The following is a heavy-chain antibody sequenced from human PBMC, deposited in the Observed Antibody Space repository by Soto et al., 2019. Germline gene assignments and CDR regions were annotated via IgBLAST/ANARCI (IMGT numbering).Heavy chain of an antibody. CDR2: IKQDGSEK. CDR3: ARTIVVVVPDNFDH. D-gene: IGHD3-22*01. CDR1: GFTIGDYW. J-gene: IGHJ4*02. V-gene: IGHV3-7*01. Sequence: EVQLVESGGGVVQPGGSLRLSCAASGFTIGDYWMSWVRQAPGKGLEWVANIKQDGSEKYYVDSVKGRFTISRDSAKNSLYLHMNSLRGDDTAVYYCARTIVVVVPDNFDHWGQGTLVTVSS.